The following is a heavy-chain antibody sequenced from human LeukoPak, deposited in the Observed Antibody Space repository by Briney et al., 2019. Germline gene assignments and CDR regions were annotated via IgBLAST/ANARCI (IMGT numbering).Heavy chain of an antibody. CDR3: ARGEWEPPTYYFDN. J-gene: IGHJ4*02. CDR1: GFTFSSYW. CDR2: IKQDGTEK. D-gene: IGHD1-26*01. V-gene: IGHV3-7*01. Sequence: GGSLRLSCAASGFTFSSYWMSWVRQAPGKGLEWVANIKQDGTEKYYVDSVKGRFTISRDNAKKSLYLQMNSLRAEDTAVYYCARGEWEPPTYYFDNWGQGTLVTVSS.